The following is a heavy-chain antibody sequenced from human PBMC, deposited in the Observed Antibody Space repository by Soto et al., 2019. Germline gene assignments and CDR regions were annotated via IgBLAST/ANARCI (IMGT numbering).Heavy chain of an antibody. J-gene: IGHJ5*02. D-gene: IGHD3-16*01. CDR2: ISSSGSTI. CDR1: GFTFSSYE. V-gene: IGHV3-48*03. Sequence: EVQLVESGGGLVQPGGSLRLSCAASGFTFSSYEMNWVRQAPGKGLEWVSYISSSGSTIYYADSVKGRFTISRDNAKNSLYLQMNSLRAEDTAVYYCARDRKRGRWFDPWGQGTLVTVSS. CDR3: ARDRKRGRWFDP.